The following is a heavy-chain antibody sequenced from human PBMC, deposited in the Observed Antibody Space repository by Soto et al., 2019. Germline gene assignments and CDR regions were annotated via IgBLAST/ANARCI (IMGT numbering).Heavy chain of an antibody. CDR1: GYTFTSYG. Sequence: QVQLVQSGAEVKKPGASVKVSCKASGYTFTSYGISWVRQAPGQGLEWMGWISAYNGNTNYAQKLQGRVTMTTDTPTRTAYMELRRLRSDDTAVYYCARDPPTIASAGREDSWGKGTLVTVSS. CDR3: ARDPPTIASAGREDS. V-gene: IGHV1-18*01. CDR2: ISAYNGNT. J-gene: IGHJ4*02. D-gene: IGHD6-13*01.